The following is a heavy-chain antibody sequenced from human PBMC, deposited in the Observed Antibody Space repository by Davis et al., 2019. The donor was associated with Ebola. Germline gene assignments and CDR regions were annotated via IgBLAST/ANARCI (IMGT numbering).Heavy chain of an antibody. CDR2: INSNSGGA. J-gene: IGHJ6*02. D-gene: IGHD4-23*01. Sequence: ASVKVSCKASGYTLGSYYMHWVRQAPGQGLEWMGWINSNSGGAKYAHNFQGRVTMTRDTSISTAYMEMGSLRSDDTAVYYCARTLVSPSSDGMDVWGQGTTVRVSS. CDR3: ARTLVSPSSDGMDV. CDR1: GYTLGSYY. V-gene: IGHV1-2*02.